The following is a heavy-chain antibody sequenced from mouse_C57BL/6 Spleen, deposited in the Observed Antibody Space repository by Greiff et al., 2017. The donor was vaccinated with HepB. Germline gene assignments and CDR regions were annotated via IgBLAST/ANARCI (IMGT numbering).Heavy chain of an antibody. Sequence: QVQLQQPGAELVKPGASVKLSCKASGYTFTSYWMHWVKQRPGQGLEWIGMIHPNSGSTNYNEKFKSKATLTVDKSSRTAYMQLSSLTSEDSAVYYCARTYYSNYGGGAMDYWGQGTSVTVSS. CDR1: GYTFTSYW. V-gene: IGHV1-64*01. D-gene: IGHD2-5*01. CDR2: IHPNSGST. J-gene: IGHJ4*01. CDR3: ARTYYSNYGGGAMDY.